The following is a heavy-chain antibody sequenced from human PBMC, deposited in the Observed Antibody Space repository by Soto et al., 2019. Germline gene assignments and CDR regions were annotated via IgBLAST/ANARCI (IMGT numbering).Heavy chain of an antibody. D-gene: IGHD3-3*01. V-gene: IGHV5-51*01. Sequence: LGESLKISCKGSGYSFTSYWIGWVRQMPGKGLEWMGIIYPGDSDTRYSPSFQGQVTISADKSISTAYLQWSSLKASDTAMYYCARTTDFWSGYYPHYGMDVWGQGTTVTVSS. CDR1: GYSFTSYW. CDR3: ARTTDFWSGYYPHYGMDV. J-gene: IGHJ6*02. CDR2: IYPGDSDT.